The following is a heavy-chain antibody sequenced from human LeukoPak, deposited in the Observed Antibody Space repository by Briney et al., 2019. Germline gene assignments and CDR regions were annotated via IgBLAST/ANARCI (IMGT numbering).Heavy chain of an antibody. Sequence: GGSLRLSCAASGFTFSSYAMSWVRQAPGKGLEWVSAISGSGGSTYYADSVKGRFTISRDNSKNTLYLQMNSLRAEDTAVYYCAVFRGYFYAMDVWGQGTTVTVSS. J-gene: IGHJ6*02. D-gene: IGHD3-16*01. CDR2: ISGSGGST. V-gene: IGHV3-23*01. CDR3: AVFRGYFYAMDV. CDR1: GFTFSSYA.